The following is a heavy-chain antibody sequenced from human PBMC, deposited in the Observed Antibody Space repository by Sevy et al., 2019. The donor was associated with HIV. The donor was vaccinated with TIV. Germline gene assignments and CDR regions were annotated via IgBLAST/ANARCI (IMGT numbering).Heavy chain of an antibody. CDR2: IKQDGSEK. V-gene: IGHV3-7*01. D-gene: IGHD3-3*01. CDR1: GFTFSSYW. J-gene: IGHJ4*02. CDR3: ARVMYYDFWSGFDY. Sequence: GGSLRLSCAASGFTFSSYWMSWVRQAPGKGLEWVANIKQDGSEKYYVDSVKGRFTISRDNAKNSLYLQMNSLRAEDTAVYYCARVMYYDFWSGFDYWGQRTLVTVSS.